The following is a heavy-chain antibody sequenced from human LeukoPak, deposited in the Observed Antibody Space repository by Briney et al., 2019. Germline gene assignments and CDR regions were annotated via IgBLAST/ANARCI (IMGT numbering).Heavy chain of an antibody. CDR2: IYYSGST. CDR1: GGSISSSSYY. CDR3: ARGRYGDYSPTFDY. Sequence: SETLSLTCTVSGGSISSSSYYWGWIRQPPGKGLEWIGSIYYSGSTYYNPSLKSRVTISVDTSKNQFSLKLSSVTAADTAVYYCARGRYGDYSPTFDYWGQGTLVTVSS. D-gene: IGHD4-17*01. V-gene: IGHV4-39*07. J-gene: IGHJ4*02.